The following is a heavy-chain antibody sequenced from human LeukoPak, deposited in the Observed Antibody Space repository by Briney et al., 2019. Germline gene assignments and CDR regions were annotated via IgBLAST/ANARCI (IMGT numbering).Heavy chain of an antibody. J-gene: IGHJ4*02. D-gene: IGHD3-3*01. CDR2: IKQDGSEE. Sequence: GGSLRLSCAASGFIVSSFWMSWVRQAPGKGLEWVAKIKQDGSEEYYVDSVKGRFTIFRDNAKNSLYLQMNSLRPEDTAVYYCARDSPGILIFGVVTPNGGQGTLVTVSS. CDR1: GFIVSSFW. V-gene: IGHV3-7*05. CDR3: ARDSPGILIFGVVTPN.